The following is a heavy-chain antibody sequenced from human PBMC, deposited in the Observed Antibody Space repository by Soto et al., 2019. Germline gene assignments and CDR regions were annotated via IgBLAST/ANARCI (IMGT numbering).Heavy chain of an antibody. D-gene: IGHD3-10*01. CDR1: GGSFSGYN. J-gene: IGHJ6*03. Sequence: QVQLQQWGAGLLKPSETLSLTCAVYGGSFSGYNWSWIRQPPGKGLEWIGEINHSGSTNYNPSLKCRVTISVDTSKNQFSLKLSSVTAADTAVYYCARDYGSGTYSYMDVWGKGTTVTVSS. CDR2: INHSGST. CDR3: ARDYGSGTYSYMDV. V-gene: IGHV4-34*01.